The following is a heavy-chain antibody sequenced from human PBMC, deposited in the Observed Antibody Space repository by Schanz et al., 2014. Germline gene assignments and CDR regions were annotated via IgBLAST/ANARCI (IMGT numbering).Heavy chain of an antibody. D-gene: IGHD2-2*01. CDR2: IIPILGME. CDR3: ARGTMPGTFDI. CDR1: GYTFTSYG. J-gene: IGHJ3*02. Sequence: QVQLVQSGAEVKKPGASVKVSCKASGYTFTSYGISWVRQAPGQGLEWMGKIIPILGMENYAQKFQGRVTITADKSTSTAYMELSSLRYEDTALYYCARGTMPGTFDIWGQGTMVTVSS. V-gene: IGHV1-69*09.